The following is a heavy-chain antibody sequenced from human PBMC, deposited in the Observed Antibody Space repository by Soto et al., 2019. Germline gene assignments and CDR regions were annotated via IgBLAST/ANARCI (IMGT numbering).Heavy chain of an antibody. D-gene: IGHD6-13*01. CDR1: GDATGSGSL. J-gene: IGHJ6*02. CDR2: IYITGNT. CDR3: RRGSRYSTDV. Sequence: LSVNRIISGDATGSGSLWASIGRHPGTGLEWIGSIYITGNTYYNPSLNSQVTISVDTSKNQFSLNVISVTAADTAVYYCRRGSRYSTDVWSQGTTVTVS. V-gene: IGHV4-38-2*02.